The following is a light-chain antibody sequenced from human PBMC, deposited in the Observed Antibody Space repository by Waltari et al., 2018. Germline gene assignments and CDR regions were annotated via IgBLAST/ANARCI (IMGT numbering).Light chain of an antibody. CDR1: SPNIGAGYD. V-gene: IGLV1-40*01. CDR2: GNH. CDR3: QSYDSSLSGVI. Sequence: QSVLTQPPSVSGAPGQRITISCTGTSPNIGAGYDVHWYLQLPGTAPKLRILGNHNRPSGVPDRFSASKSDTSASLAITGLQAEDEADYYCQSYDSSLSGVIFGGGTKLTVL. J-gene: IGLJ2*01.